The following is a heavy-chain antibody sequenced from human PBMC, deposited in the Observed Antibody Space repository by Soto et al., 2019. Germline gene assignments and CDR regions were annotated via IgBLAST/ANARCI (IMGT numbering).Heavy chain of an antibody. Sequence: GGSLSLSCAASGFTFSSYAMSWVRQAPGKGLEWVSAISGSGGSTYYANSVKGRFTISRDNSKNTLYLQMNSLRAEDTAVYYCAEVHCSSTSCPGRYWGQGTLVTVSS. CDR2: ISGSGGST. CDR3: AEVHCSSTSCPGRY. CDR1: GFTFSSYA. V-gene: IGHV3-23*01. J-gene: IGHJ4*02. D-gene: IGHD2-2*01.